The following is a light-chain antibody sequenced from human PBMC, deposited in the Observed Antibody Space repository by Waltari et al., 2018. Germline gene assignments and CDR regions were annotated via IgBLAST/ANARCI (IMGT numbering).Light chain of an antibody. CDR2: SSR. CDR1: NSNIGIYS. Sequence: QSVLTQSPSASGTPGQRVTISCSGGNSNIGIYSVTWYQQLPGMAPKLLIHSSRPGPSGVPDRFSGSKSGTSASLAISGLQSEDEADYYCVTWDDGLDAWVVGGGTKLTVL. V-gene: IGLV1-44*01. J-gene: IGLJ3*02. CDR3: VTWDDGLDAWV.